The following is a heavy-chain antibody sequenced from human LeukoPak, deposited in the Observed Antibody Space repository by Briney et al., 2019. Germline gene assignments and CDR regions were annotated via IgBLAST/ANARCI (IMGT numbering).Heavy chain of an antibody. CDR2: ISSSSSYI. J-gene: IGHJ4*02. CDR1: GFTFSSYS. V-gene: IGHV3-21*01. Sequence: GGSLRLSCAASGFTFSSYSMNCVRQAPGKGLEWVSPISSSSSYIYYADSVKGRFTISRDNAKNSLYLQMNSLRAEDTAVYYCARDCSSSWGCYWGQGTLVTVSS. CDR3: ARDCSSSWGCY. D-gene: IGHD6-13*01.